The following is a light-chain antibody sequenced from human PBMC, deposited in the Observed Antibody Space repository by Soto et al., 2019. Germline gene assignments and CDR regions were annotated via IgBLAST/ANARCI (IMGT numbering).Light chain of an antibody. Sequence: QAVVTQPPSLSGAPGQRVTISCTGSSSNIGAPFDVHWYKQLPGAAPRLLIYGTDNRPSGVPDRFSGSKSGTSASLAITGLQAEDEADYFCQSYDNSLSGWVFGGGTKVTVL. CDR1: SSNIGAPFD. CDR3: QSYDNSLSGWV. J-gene: IGLJ3*02. V-gene: IGLV1-40*01. CDR2: GTD.